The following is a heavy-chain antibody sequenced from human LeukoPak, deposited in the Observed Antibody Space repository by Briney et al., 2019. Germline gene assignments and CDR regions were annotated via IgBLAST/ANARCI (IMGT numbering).Heavy chain of an antibody. V-gene: IGHV3-23*01. J-gene: IGHJ4*02. CDR1: GFTFSSYA. D-gene: IGHD5-12*01. CDR3: AKEPRVATIEIFDY. Sequence: PGGSLRLSCAASGFTFSSYAMSWVRQAPGKGLEWVSSISGGGAVTYYADSAKGRFTISRDNSKNTVYLQMNSLRAEDTAVYYCAKEPRVATIEIFDYWGQGTLVTVSS. CDR2: ISGGGAVT.